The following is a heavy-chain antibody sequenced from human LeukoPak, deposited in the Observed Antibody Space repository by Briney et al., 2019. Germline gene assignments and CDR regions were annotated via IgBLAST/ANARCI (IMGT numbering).Heavy chain of an antibody. J-gene: IGHJ4*02. CDR3: ARDRAGTTFLGATLVY. V-gene: IGHV1-69*04. CDR1: GGTFSSYT. D-gene: IGHD1-7*01. CDR2: IIPILGIA. Sequence: SVNVSCKASGGTFSSYTISWVRQAPGQGLEWMGRIIPILGIANYAQKFQGRVTITADKSTSTAYMELSSLRSEDTAVYYCARDRAGTTFLGATLVYWGQGTLVTVSS.